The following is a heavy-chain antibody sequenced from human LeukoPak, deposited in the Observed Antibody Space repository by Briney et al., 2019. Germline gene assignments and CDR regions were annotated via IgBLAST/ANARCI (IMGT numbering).Heavy chain of an antibody. CDR3: VKGGSGWFFDY. D-gene: IGHD6-19*01. CDR2: IWYDGSNK. Sequence: GGSLRLSCAASGFTFSSYGMHWVRQAPGKGLEWVAVIWYDGSNKYYADSVKGRFTISRDNSKNTLYLQMNSLRADDTALYYCVKGGSGWFFDYWGQGTPVTVSS. CDR1: GFTFSSYG. J-gene: IGHJ4*02. V-gene: IGHV3-33*06.